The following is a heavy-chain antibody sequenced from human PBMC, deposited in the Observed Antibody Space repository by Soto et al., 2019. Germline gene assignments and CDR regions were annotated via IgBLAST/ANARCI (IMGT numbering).Heavy chain of an antibody. CDR1: GFTFSSYW. CDR3: ARDLLVGATTGFFDY. D-gene: IGHD1-26*01. CDR2: IKQDGSEK. V-gene: IGHV3-7*01. J-gene: IGHJ4*02. Sequence: GGSLRLSCAASGFTFSSYWMSWVRQAPGKGLEWVANIKQDGSEKYYVDSVKGRFTISRDNSKNTLYLQMNSLRAEDTAVYYCARDLLVGATTGFFDYWGQGTLVTVSS.